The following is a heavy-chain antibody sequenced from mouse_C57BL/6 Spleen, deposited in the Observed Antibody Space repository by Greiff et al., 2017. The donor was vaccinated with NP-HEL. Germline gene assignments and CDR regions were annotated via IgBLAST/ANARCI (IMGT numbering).Heavy chain of an antibody. J-gene: IGHJ1*03. Sequence: VQLKESGAELVRPGASVKLSCTASGFNIKDDYMHWVKQRPEQGLEWIGWIDPENGDTEYASKFQGKATITADTSSNTAYLQLSSLTSEDTAVYYCTHGSSPYWYFDVWGTGTTVTVSS. CDR2: IDPENGDT. D-gene: IGHD1-1*01. CDR3: THGSSPYWYFDV. V-gene: IGHV14-4*01. CDR1: GFNIKDDY.